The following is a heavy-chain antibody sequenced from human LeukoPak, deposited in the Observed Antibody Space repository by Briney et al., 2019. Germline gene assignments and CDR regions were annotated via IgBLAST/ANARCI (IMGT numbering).Heavy chain of an antibody. J-gene: IGHJ4*02. CDR2: IGTAGDI. CDR3: ARAHHRRVYDYVWGSYPY. Sequence: GGSLRLSCAASGFTFSNYDMHWVRQATGKGLEWVSGIGTAGDIYYPGSVKGRFTISRDNAKNSLYLQMNSLRAEDTAVYYCARAHHRRVYDYVWGSYPYWGQGTLVTVSS. CDR1: GFTFSNYD. V-gene: IGHV3-13*01. D-gene: IGHD3-16*02.